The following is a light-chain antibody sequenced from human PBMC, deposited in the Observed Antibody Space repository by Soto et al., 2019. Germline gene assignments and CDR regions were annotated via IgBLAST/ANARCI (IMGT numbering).Light chain of an antibody. J-gene: IGKJ5*01. CDR2: KAS. Sequence: DIQMTQSPSTLSASVGDRVTITCRASQSISSWLAWYQQKPGKAPKLLIYKASSLEIGVTSRFSGRGSGTEVTLTISSLQPDAFATYYCQQYNSDPLSFCQGTRLESK. CDR3: QQYNSDPLS. CDR1: QSISSW. V-gene: IGKV1-5*03.